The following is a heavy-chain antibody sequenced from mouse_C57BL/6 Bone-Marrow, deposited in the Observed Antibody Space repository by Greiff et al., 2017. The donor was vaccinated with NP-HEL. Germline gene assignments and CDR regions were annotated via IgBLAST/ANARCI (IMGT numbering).Heavy chain of an antibody. Sequence: EVQVVESGGGLVKPGGSLKLSCAASGFTFSSYAMSWVRQTPEKRLEWVATISDGGSYTYYPDNVKGRFTISRDNAKNNLYLQMSHLKSEDTAMYYCARANWDHYFDYWGQGPTLTVSS. CDR3: ARANWDHYFDY. D-gene: IGHD4-1*01. CDR1: GFTFSSYA. V-gene: IGHV5-4*01. J-gene: IGHJ2*01. CDR2: ISDGGSYT.